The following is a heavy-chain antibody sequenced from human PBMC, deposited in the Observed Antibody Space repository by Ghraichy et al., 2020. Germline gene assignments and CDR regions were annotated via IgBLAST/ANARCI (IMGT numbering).Heavy chain of an antibody. V-gene: IGHV4-34*01. D-gene: IGHD6-13*01. CDR2: INHSGST. Sequence: SETLSLTCAVYGGSFSGYYWSWIRQPPGKGLEWIGEINHSGSTNYNPSLKSRVTISVDTSKNQFSLKLSSVIAADTAVYYCAGRIAAAGTGYYFDYWGQGTLVTVSS. J-gene: IGHJ4*02. CDR1: GGSFSGYY. CDR3: AGRIAAAGTGYYFDY.